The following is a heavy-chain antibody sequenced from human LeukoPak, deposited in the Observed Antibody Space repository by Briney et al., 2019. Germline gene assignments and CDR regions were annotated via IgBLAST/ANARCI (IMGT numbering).Heavy chain of an antibody. D-gene: IGHD3-9*01. CDR1: GYTFTSYD. CDR3: ARYLDDYDILTGYYRGFDY. CDR2: ISAYNGNT. V-gene: IGHV1-18*01. J-gene: IGHJ4*02. Sequence: ASVKVSCKASGYTFTSYDINWVRQATGQGLEWMGWISAYNGNTNYAQKLQGRVTMTTDTSTSTAYMELRSLRSDDTAVYYCARYLDDYDILTGYYRGFDYWGQGTLVTVSS.